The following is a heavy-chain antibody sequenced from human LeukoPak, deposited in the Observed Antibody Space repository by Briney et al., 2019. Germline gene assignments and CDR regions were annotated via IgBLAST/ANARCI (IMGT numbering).Heavy chain of an antibody. Sequence: GESLKISCKGSGSSFTIYWIGWVRQMPGKGLEWMGIIFPGDSDTRYSPSFQGQVTISADESISTAYLQWSSLKASDTAMYYCARRPGYSYGFDAFDIWGQGTMVCVSS. D-gene: IGHD5-18*01. CDR2: IFPGDSDT. J-gene: IGHJ3*02. CDR3: ARRPGYSYGFDAFDI. CDR1: GSSFTIYW. V-gene: IGHV5-51*01.